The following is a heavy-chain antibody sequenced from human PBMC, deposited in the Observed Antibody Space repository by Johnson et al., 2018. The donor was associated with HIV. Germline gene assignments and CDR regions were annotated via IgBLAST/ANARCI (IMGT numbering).Heavy chain of an antibody. D-gene: IGHD3-16*01. CDR3: WAQWTVITFGGPSAFDI. CDR2: ISGSGGST. J-gene: IGHJ3*02. Sequence: EVQLVESGGGLVQPGGSLRLSCAASGFTFSSYAMSWVRQAPGKGLEWVSAISGSGGSTYYADSVKGRFPISRDNSKNTLYLQMNSLKTEATGVYYCWAQWTVITFGGPSAFDIWGQGTVVTVSS. CDR1: GFTFSSYA. V-gene: IGHV3-23*04.